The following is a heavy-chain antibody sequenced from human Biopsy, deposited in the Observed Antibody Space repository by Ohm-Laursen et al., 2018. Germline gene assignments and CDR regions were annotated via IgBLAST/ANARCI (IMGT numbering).Heavy chain of an antibody. CDR3: AADADSYYTGFDY. Sequence: GASVKVSCKASGGPSSNYAFSWVRQAPGQGLEWVGRIVPILGHLNYAQRFQGRVSITADKSTTYVYMELSRLTSGDTAVYYCAADADSYYTGFDYWGPGTLVTVSS. J-gene: IGHJ4*02. D-gene: IGHD3-3*01. CDR2: IVPILGHL. V-gene: IGHV1-69*04. CDR1: GGPSSNYA.